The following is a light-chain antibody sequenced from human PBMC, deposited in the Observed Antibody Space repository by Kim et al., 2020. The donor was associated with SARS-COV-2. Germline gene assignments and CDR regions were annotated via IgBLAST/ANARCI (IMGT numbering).Light chain of an antibody. Sequence: DIQFTQSPSSLSASVGDRVTITCRASQSVSSYLNWYQQKPGKAPKLLIFGASSLQSGVPSRFNGRESGTDFTLIITSLQPEDFASYYCQQSYSTPYTFGRGTKLEI. V-gene: IGKV1-39*01. J-gene: IGKJ2*01. CDR3: QQSYSTPYT. CDR1: QSVSSY. CDR2: GAS.